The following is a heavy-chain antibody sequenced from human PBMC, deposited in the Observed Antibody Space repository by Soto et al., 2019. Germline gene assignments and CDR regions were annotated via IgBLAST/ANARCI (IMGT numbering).Heavy chain of an antibody. J-gene: IGHJ4*02. CDR1: GFSLTTSGVG. D-gene: IGHD3-3*01. CDR2: IYWDDDK. CDR3: AHRVLRTVFGLVTTTAIYFDF. V-gene: IGHV2-5*02. Sequence: QITLNESGPTQVKPRQTLTLTCTFSGFSLTTSGVGVGWIRQSPGKAPEWLALIYWDDDKRYSPSLKSRLTITKDTSKNQVVLTMADLEPADTATYYCAHRVLRTVFGLVTTTAIYFDFWGQGTPVAVS.